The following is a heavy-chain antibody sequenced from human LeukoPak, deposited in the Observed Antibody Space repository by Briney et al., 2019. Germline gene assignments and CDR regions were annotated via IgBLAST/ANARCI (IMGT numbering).Heavy chain of an antibody. D-gene: IGHD3-3*01. J-gene: IGHJ4*02. CDR3: AKDSYYDFWSGHNYFDY. CDR1: GFSLSYYA. V-gene: IGHV3-23*01. CDR2: ISGSGGST. Sequence: GGPLRLSCAASGFSLSYYAMSWVRQAPGKGLEWVSAISGSGGSTYYADSVKGRFTISRDNSKNTLYLQMNSLRAEDTAVYYCAKDSYYDFWSGHNYFDYWGQGTLVTVSS.